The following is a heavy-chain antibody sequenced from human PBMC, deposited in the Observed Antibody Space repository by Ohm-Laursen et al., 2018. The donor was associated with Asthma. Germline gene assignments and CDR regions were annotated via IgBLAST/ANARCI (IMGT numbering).Heavy chain of an antibody. Sequence: SLRLSCAATGFAFSRYGMYWVRQAPGKGLQWVAVIWSDGSNEDYAESVKGRFTISRDNSGNTLYLQMNSLRAEDTAVYYCARSNGRDCFDVWGQGTMVTVSS. D-gene: IGHD2-21*01. CDR1: GFAFSRYG. J-gene: IGHJ3*01. CDR2: IWSDGSNE. CDR3: ARSNGRDCFDV. V-gene: IGHV3-33*07.